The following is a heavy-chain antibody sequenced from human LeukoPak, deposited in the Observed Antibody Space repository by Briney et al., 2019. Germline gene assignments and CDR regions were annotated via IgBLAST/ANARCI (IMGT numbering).Heavy chain of an antibody. CDR2: IYYSGST. CDR1: GGSFSGYY. J-gene: IGHJ3*02. V-gene: IGHV4-59*01. D-gene: IGHD3-22*01. Sequence: PSETLSLTCAVYGGSFSGYYWSWIRQPPGKGLEWIGYIYYSGSTNYNPSLKSRVTISVDTSKNQFSLKLSSVTAADTAVYYCARDRSYYDSSGYQETSDAFDIWGQGTMVTVSS. CDR3: ARDRSYYDSSGYQETSDAFDI.